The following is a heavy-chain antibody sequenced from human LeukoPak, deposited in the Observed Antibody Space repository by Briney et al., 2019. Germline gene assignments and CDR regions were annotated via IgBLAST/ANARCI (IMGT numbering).Heavy chain of an antibody. Sequence: SETLSLTCTVSGGSISSGDYYWSWIRHPPGKGLEWIGYIYYSGSTYYNPSLKSRVTISVDTSKNQFSLKLSSVTAADTAAYYCASSRTRSFDYWGQGTLVTVSS. V-gene: IGHV4-30-4*08. D-gene: IGHD2-2*01. CDR1: GGSISSGDYY. J-gene: IGHJ4*02. CDR3: ASSRTRSFDY. CDR2: IYYSGST.